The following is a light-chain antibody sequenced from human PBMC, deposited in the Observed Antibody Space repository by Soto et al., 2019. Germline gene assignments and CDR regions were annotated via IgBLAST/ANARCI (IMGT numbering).Light chain of an antibody. CDR2: ANN. CDR1: RSNLGAGFD. J-gene: IGLJ3*02. V-gene: IGLV1-40*01. Sequence: QAVVTQPPSVSGAPGQRVTISCTGSRSNLGAGFDVHWYQHLPGTAPKLVILANNIRPSGVPDRFSGSKSGTSASLAITGLHAEDEADYYCQSYDSSLSWFPWVFGGGTKLTVL. CDR3: QSYDSSLSWFPWV.